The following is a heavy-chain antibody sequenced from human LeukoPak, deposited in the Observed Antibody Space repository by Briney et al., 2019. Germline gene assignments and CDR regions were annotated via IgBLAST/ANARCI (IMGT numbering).Heavy chain of an antibody. D-gene: IGHD2-2*01. CDR1: GYTFTGYF. J-gene: IGHJ5*02. CDR3: ARVGYCGATSCYGGFAP. CDR2: IDPDSGGI. Sequence: GASVKVSCKASGYTFTGYFIQWVRQAPGQGLEWMGWIDPDSGGINYAQKFQGRVTMTRETSITTAYLELSRLRSDDTAVYYCARVGYCGATSCYGGFAPWGQGTLVTVSS. V-gene: IGHV1-2*02.